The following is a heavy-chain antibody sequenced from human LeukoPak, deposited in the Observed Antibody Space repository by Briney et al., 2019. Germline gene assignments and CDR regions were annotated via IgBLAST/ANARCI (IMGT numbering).Heavy chain of an antibody. J-gene: IGHJ4*02. CDR3: ARVEGP. Sequence: GGSLRLSCAASGFTFSSYAVSWVRQAPGKGLEWVANIKQDGSQKYYVDSVKGRFTISRDNAKNSLYLQMNSLRAEDTAVYYCARVEGPWGQGTLVTVSS. V-gene: IGHV3-7*03. CDR1: GFTFSSYA. CDR2: IKQDGSQK.